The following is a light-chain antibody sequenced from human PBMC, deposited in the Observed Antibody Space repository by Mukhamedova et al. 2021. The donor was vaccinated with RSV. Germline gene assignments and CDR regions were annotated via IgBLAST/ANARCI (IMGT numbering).Light chain of an antibody. J-gene: IGKJ2*03. V-gene: IGKV1-33*01. CDR3: QQYYSFPYS. CDR2: DAS. Sequence: WYQRRVHGKAPKLLIYDASNLETGVPSRFSGSGSGTDFTFTISCLQSEDFATYYCQQYYSFPYSFGQGTKLEIK.